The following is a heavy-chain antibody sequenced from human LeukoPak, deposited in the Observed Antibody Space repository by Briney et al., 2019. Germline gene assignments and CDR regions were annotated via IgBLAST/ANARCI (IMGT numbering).Heavy chain of an antibody. CDR1: GFTFSSYG. CDR3: ARWELLEFFDY. V-gene: IGHV3-23*01. CDR2: ISGSGGST. J-gene: IGHJ4*02. D-gene: IGHD1-26*01. Sequence: SGGSLRLSCAASGFTFSSYGMGWVRQAPGKGLEWVSAISGSGGSTYYADSVKGRFTISRDNSKNTLYLQMNSLRAEDTAVYYCARWELLEFFDYWGQGTLVTVSS.